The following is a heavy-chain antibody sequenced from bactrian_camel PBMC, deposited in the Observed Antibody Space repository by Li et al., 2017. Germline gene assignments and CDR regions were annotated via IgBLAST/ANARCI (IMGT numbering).Heavy chain of an antibody. V-gene: IGHV3S53*01. Sequence: HVQLVESGGGSVQAGGSLKLSCVAAGAGYIITDCQMGWYRQAPGKERELVSAILPDGTTMYEDSVKGRFTISKDIAKNTLYLQMNSLKPEDTAMYHCAADFKCRTRALLMDPVEYVDYASDYWWGQGTQVTVS. D-gene: IGHD4*01. J-gene: IGHJ4*01. CDR3: AADFKCRTRALLMDPVEYVDYASDYW. CDR1: GAGYIITD. CDR2: ILPDGTT.